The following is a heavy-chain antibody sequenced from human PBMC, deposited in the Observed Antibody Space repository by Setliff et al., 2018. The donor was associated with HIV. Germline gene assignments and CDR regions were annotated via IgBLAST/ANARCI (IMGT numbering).Heavy chain of an antibody. CDR2: MTPNNGNT. CDR1: GYTFTNYD. V-gene: IGHV1-8*01. Sequence: ASVKVSCKASGYTFTNYDINWVRQATGQGLEWMGRMTPNNGNTAYTQKFQGRVTMTSNTSINTAYMELSSLRSEDTAVFYCARVGSYYNFWSGSPYYYGMDVWGQGTTVTVSS. J-gene: IGHJ6*02. CDR3: ARVGSYYNFWSGSPYYYGMDV. D-gene: IGHD3-3*01.